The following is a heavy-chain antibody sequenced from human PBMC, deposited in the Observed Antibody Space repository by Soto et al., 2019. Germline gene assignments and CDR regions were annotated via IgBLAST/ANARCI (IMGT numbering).Heavy chain of an antibody. CDR3: AHAFRKTIFGVVGGGYWFDP. CDR1: GFSLTTSEVG. V-gene: IGHV2-5*02. J-gene: IGHJ5*02. D-gene: IGHD3-3*01. Sequence: SGPTLVNPTQTLTLTCTFSGFSLTTSEVGVGWIRQPPGKALEWLALIYWDDNKYYSPSLKNRLAITKDKSKNQVVLTMTNMDPVDTATYYCAHAFRKTIFGVVGGGYWFDPWGQGALVTVSS. CDR2: IYWDDNK.